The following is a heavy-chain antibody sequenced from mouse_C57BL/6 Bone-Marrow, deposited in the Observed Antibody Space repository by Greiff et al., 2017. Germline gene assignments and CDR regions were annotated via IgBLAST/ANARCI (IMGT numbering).Heavy chain of an antibody. CDR1: GFTFTSYG. D-gene: IGHD2-4*01. J-gene: IGHJ3*01. CDR3: ARGIYYDFSWFDY. V-gene: IGHV1-81*01. Sequence: QVQLQQSGAELARPGASVKLSCKASGFTFTSYGISWVKQSTGQSLEWIGEIYPRSGNTYYNEKFKGTATLTADKSSSTAYMELRSLTSADSAVYCSARGIYYDFSWFDYWGKGTLVTVSA. CDR2: IYPRSGNT.